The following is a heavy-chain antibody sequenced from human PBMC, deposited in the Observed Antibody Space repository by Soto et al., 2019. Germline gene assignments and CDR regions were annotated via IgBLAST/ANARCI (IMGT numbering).Heavy chain of an antibody. D-gene: IGHD3-9*01. CDR3: ARDRGRYFDWLLYPVY. CDR1: GYTFTSYG. Sequence: ASVKVSCKASGYTFTSYGISWVRQAPGQGLEWMGWISAYNGNINYAQKLQGRVTMTTDTSTSTAYMELRSLRSDDTAVYYCARDRGRYFDWLLYPVYWGQGTLVTVSS. CDR2: ISAYNGNI. J-gene: IGHJ4*02. V-gene: IGHV1-18*04.